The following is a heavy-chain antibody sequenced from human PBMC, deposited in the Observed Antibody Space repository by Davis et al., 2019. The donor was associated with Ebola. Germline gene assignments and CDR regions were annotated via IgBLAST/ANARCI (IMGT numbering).Heavy chain of an antibody. CDR1: GGTFSSYA. D-gene: IGHD2-15*01. CDR3: ARGAGCSGGSCYKEGGYYYYYGMDV. CDR2: IIPIFGTA. J-gene: IGHJ6*02. Sequence: AASVKVSCKASGGTFSSYAISWVRQAPGQGLEWMGGIIPIFGTANYAQKFQGRVTITADESTSTAYMELSSLRSEDTAVYYCARGAGCSGGSCYKEGGYYYYYGMDVWGQGTTVTVSS. V-gene: IGHV1-69*13.